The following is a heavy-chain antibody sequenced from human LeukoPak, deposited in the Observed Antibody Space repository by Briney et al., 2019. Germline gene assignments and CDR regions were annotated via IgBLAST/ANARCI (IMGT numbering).Heavy chain of an antibody. Sequence: GGSLRLSCAASGFTFSSHWISWVRQAPGKGLEWVAHINQDGSQKLYVDSVKGRFAISRDNAKNSLYLQMNSLRAEDAALYYCARWRLPQSEFDLWGQGTLATVSS. V-gene: IGHV3-7*01. CDR2: INQDGSQK. CDR1: GFTFSSHW. J-gene: IGHJ4*02. D-gene: IGHD2-15*01. CDR3: ARWRLPQSEFDL.